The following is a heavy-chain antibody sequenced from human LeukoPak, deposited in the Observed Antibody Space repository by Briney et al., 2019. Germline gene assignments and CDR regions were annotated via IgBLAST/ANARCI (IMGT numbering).Heavy chain of an antibody. V-gene: IGHV3-21*01. CDR1: GFTFSTYY. CDR2: ISSRSNYI. Sequence: GGSLRLSCAASGFTFSTYYMNWVRQAPGKGLEWVSSISSRSNYIYYADSVKGRFTISRDNAKNSLYLQMNSLRAEDKAVYYCASLRGSYPKFYYDYMDVWGKGTTVTVSS. CDR3: ASLRGSYPKFYYDYMDV. J-gene: IGHJ6*03. D-gene: IGHD1-26*01.